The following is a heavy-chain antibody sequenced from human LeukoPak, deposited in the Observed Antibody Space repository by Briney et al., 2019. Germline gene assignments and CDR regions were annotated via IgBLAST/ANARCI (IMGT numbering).Heavy chain of an antibody. J-gene: IGHJ4*02. CDR1: GFTFSSSP. Sequence: GGSLGLSCSASGFTFSSSPMHWVRQAPGKGLEYVSAISSNGGATYYGDSVKGRFTISRDNSKNTLYLQMSSLRAEDTAVYYCVKERGWYDYWGQGTLVTVSS. V-gene: IGHV3-64D*06. CDR2: ISSNGGAT. D-gene: IGHD6-19*01. CDR3: VKERGWYDY.